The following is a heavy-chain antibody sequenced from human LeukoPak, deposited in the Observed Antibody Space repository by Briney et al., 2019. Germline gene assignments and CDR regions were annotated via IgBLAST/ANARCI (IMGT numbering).Heavy chain of an antibody. CDR3: ARGGDIVVVPAAIEDYYYYGIDV. CDR1: GYTFTSYD. CDR2: MNPNSGNT. D-gene: IGHD2-2*02. V-gene: IGHV1-8*01. J-gene: IGHJ6*02. Sequence: ASVKVSCKASGYTFTSYDINWVRQATGQGLEWMGWMNPNSGNTGYAQKSQGRVTMTRNTSISTAYMELSSLRSEDTAVYYCARGGDIVVVPAAIEDYYYYGIDVWGQGTTVTVSS.